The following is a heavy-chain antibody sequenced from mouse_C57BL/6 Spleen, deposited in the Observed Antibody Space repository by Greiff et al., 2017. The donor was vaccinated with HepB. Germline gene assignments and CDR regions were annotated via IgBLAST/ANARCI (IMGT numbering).Heavy chain of an antibody. J-gene: IGHJ3*01. CDR3: ARGYDYDGGSWFAY. Sequence: VQLQQSGPELVKPGDSVKISCKASGYSFTGYFMNWVMQSHGKSLEWIGRINPYNGDTFYNQKFKGKATLTVDKSSSTAHMELRSLTSEDSAVYYCARGYDYDGGSWFAYWGQGTLVTVSA. V-gene: IGHV1-20*01. D-gene: IGHD2-4*01. CDR1: GYSFTGYF. CDR2: INPYNGDT.